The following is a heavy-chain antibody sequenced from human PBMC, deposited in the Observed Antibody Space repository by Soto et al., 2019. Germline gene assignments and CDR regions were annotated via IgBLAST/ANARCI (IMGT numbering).Heavy chain of an antibody. V-gene: IGHV3-23*01. CDR2: ISGSGGSK. J-gene: IGHJ3*02. CDR1: GFTFSSYA. D-gene: IGHD3-10*01. Sequence: GGSLRLSCAASGFTFSSYAMSWVRQAPGKGLKWVSAISGSGGSKYYADSVKGRFTISRDNSKNTLYLQMNSLRAEDTAVYYCARDFSADYYGSGSYSDDAFDIWGQGTMVTVSS. CDR3: ARDFSADYYGSGSYSDDAFDI.